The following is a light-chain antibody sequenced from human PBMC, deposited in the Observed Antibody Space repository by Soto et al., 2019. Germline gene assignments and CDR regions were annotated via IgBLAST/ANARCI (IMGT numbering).Light chain of an antibody. CDR1: QGVTTN. Sequence: EIVMTQSPATLSVSPGERATLSCRAGQGVTTNFACYQQKSGQSPRLLIYDVSIRATGVPARFSGTGSETDFTLTISGLQSEDSAVYFCQQYNNWPFSFGQGTLLEIK. J-gene: IGKJ5*01. CDR2: DVS. CDR3: QQYNNWPFS. V-gene: IGKV3-15*01.